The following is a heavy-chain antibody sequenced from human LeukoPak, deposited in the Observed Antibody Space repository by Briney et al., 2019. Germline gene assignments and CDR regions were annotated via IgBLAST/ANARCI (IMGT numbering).Heavy chain of an antibody. D-gene: IGHD2-8*02. CDR3: ARECVTGGCYYMDV. CDR2: ISRHGTAI. Sequence: GGSLRLSCAASGFTLNAYYMHWVRQVPGKGLVWVSRISRHGTAIGYADSVKGRFTISRDGAKNTLYLQMDSLTADDAALYYRARECVTGGCYYMDVWGKGTTVTVS. CDR1: GFTLNAYY. J-gene: IGHJ6*03. V-gene: IGHV3-74*01.